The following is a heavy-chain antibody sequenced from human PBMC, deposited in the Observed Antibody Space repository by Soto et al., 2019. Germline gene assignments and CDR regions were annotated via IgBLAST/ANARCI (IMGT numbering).Heavy chain of an antibody. CDR1: GGSISSGDYY. CDR3: ARDFQPGMDV. V-gene: IGHV4-30-4*01. Sequence: SETLSLTCTVSGGSISSGDYYWSWIRQPPGKGLEWIGYIYYSGSTDYNPSLKSRVTISVDTSKNQFSLKLSSVTAADTAVYYCARDFQPGMDVWGQGTTVTVSS. CDR2: IYYSGST. J-gene: IGHJ6*02.